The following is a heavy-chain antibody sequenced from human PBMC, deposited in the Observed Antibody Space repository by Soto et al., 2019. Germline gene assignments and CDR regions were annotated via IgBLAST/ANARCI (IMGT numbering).Heavy chain of an antibody. CDR1: GGSISIGVYY. D-gene: IGHD2-15*01. V-gene: IGHV4-31*03. CDR2: IYYSGST. CDR3: ASRKDFYYGMDV. J-gene: IGHJ6*02. Sequence: TLSLTCTFSGGSISIGVYYWSCILQHPVNGLEWIGYIYYSGSTYYNPSLKSRVTISVDTSKNQFSLKLSSVTAADTAVYYCASRKDFYYGMDVWGQGTTVTVSS.